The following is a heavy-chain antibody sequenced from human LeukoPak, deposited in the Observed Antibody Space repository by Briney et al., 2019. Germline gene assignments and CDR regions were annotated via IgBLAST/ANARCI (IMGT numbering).Heavy chain of an antibody. CDR3: ASEDSSGWYRAIY. V-gene: IGHV4-39*01. J-gene: IGHJ4*02. Sequence: SETLSLTCTVSGGSISSSSYYWGWIRQPPGKGLEWIGSIYYSGSTYYNPSLKSRVTISVDTSKSQFSLKLSSVTAADTAVYYCASEDSSGWYRAIYWGQGTLVTVSS. CDR1: GGSISSSSYY. CDR2: IYYSGST. D-gene: IGHD6-19*01.